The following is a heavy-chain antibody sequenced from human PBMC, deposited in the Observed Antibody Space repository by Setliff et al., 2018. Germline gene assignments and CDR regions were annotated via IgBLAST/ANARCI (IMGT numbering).Heavy chain of an antibody. CDR3: ARDPLTTNRRRAFDI. D-gene: IGHD4-17*01. CDR2: IYYSGST. Sequence: PSETLSLTCTVSGGSISSYYWSWIRQPSGKGLEWIGYIYYSGSTNYNPSLKSRVTISVDTSKNQFSLKLSSVTAADTAVYYCARDPLTTNRRRAFDIWGQGTMVTVSS. J-gene: IGHJ3*02. V-gene: IGHV4-59*12. CDR1: GGSISSYY.